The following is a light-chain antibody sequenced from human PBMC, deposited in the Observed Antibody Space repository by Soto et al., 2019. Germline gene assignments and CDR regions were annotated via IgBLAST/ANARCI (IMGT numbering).Light chain of an antibody. V-gene: IGLV2-14*01. CDR3: SSYTSSSSYV. Sequence: QSVLTQPASVSGSPGQSIAISCTGTSSDVGAYNSVSWYQQYPGKAPKLMIHDVSNRPSGVSDRFSGSKSGNTASLTISGLQAEDGADYYCSSYTSSSSYVFGSGTKLTVL. CDR1: SSDVGAYNS. J-gene: IGLJ1*01. CDR2: DVS.